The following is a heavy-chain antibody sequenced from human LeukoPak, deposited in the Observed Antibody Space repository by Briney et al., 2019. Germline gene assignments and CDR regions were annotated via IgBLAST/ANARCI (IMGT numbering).Heavy chain of an antibody. CDR2: INHSGST. J-gene: IGHJ4*02. CDR1: GGSFSSYY. V-gene: IGHV4-34*01. D-gene: IGHD2-8*01. CDR3: ARGSGYCTNGVCSLYYFDY. Sequence: SETLSLTCAVYGGSFSSYYWSWIRRPPGKGLEWIGEINHSGSTNYNPSLKSRVTISVDTSKNQSSLKLSSVTAADTAVYYCARGSGYCTNGVCSLYYFDYWGQGTLVTVSS.